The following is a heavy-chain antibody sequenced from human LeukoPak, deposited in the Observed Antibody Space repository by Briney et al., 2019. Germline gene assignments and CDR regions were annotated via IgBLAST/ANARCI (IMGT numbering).Heavy chain of an antibody. D-gene: IGHD5-12*01. CDR1: GFTFSNYG. Sequence: GVSLRLSCAASGFTFSNYGMHWVRQAPGKGLEWVAVIWYDGSNKYYADSVKGRFTISRDNPKNVLYLQMNSLRAEDTAVYYCARDGGYRGYDADCWGQGTLVTVSS. J-gene: IGHJ4*02. CDR3: ARDGGYRGYDADC. CDR2: IWYDGSNK. V-gene: IGHV3-33*01.